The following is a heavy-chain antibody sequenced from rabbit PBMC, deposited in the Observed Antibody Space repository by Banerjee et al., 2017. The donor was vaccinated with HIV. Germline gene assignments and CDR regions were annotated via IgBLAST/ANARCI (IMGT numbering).Heavy chain of an antibody. D-gene: IGHD6-1*01. CDR3: ARDYAGDAGYGYGPTYFNL. CDR1: GFSFSSSYY. Sequence: QSLEESGGDLVKPGASLTLTCTASGFSFSSSYYMYWVRQAPGKGLEWIACIWPGSSGSTYYASWAKGRFTISKTSSTTVTLQMTSLTAADTATYFCARDYAGDAGYGYGPTYFNLWGQGTLVTVS. V-gene: IGHV1S40*01. J-gene: IGHJ4*01. CDR2: IWPGSSGST.